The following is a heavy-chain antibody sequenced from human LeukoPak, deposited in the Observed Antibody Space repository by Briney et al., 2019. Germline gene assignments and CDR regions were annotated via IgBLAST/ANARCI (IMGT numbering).Heavy chain of an antibody. D-gene: IGHD5-24*01. CDR2: ISGSGGST. Sequence: GGSLRLSCEASGFPFSSYAMNWVRQAPGKGLEWVSTISGSGGSTYYADSVKGCFTISRDKSKNTVYLQMNSLRAEDTAVYYCAKERGYGYNHIDYWGQGTLVTVSS. J-gene: IGHJ4*02. CDR3: AKERGYGYNHIDY. V-gene: IGHV3-23*01. CDR1: GFPFSSYA.